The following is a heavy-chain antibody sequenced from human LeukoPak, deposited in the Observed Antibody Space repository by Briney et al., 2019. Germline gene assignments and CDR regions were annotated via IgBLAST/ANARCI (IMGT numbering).Heavy chain of an antibody. CDR1: GFTFTDYY. CDR2: INDSSSYT. Sequence: GGSLRLSCAASGFTFTDYYMSWIRQAPGKGLEWVSYINDSSSYTNYADSVKGRFTISRDNAKNSLYLQMNSLRAEDTAVYYCARANDLIDYWGQGTLVTVSS. CDR3: ARANDLIDY. J-gene: IGHJ4*02. V-gene: IGHV3-11*05.